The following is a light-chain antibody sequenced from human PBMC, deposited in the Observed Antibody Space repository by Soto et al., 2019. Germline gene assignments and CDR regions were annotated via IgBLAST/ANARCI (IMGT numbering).Light chain of an antibody. Sequence: QSALTQPASVSGSPGQSITISCTGTSSNVGSYNFVSWYRQYPGKAPELIIYEVSQRPSTFFNRYSGSKSGNTASLTVSGRQSDDEADYYCCSYAGNNSLVFGGGPKLTVL. V-gene: IGLV2-23*02. CDR2: EVS. J-gene: IGLJ3*02. CDR1: SSNVGSYNF. CDR3: CSYAGNNSLV.